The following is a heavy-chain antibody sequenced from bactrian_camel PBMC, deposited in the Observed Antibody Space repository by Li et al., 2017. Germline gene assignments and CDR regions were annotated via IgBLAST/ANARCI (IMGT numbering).Heavy chain of an antibody. CDR2: IHTGVGFT. CDR1: VSTYSNNC. J-gene: IGHJ6*01. D-gene: IGHD2*01. CDR3: AADPGRTVCSGGYCPIFPRYFDY. Sequence: HVQLVESGGGSVQAGESLRLSCEASVSTYSNNCMGWFRQTPGHDREGVAVIHTGVGFTSVADSVRGRFTISSDNAKRMLYLEMALAKPEDTAVYYCAADPGRTVCSGGYCPIFPRYFDYWGQGTQVTVS. V-gene: IGHV3S1*01.